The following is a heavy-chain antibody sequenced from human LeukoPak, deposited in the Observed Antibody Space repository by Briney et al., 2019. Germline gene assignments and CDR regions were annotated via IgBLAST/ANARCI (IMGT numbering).Heavy chain of an antibody. CDR1: GGSLSSYY. CDR3: ARDLNSYGYSYDS. CDR2: IYYSGST. Sequence: SETLSLTCGVSGGSLSSYYWGWIRQPPGKGLEWIGSIYYSGSTYYNPSLKSRVTISVDTSKNQFSLKLSSVTAAGTAVYYCARDLNSYGYSYDSWGQGTLVTVSS. J-gene: IGHJ4*02. V-gene: IGHV4-39*07. D-gene: IGHD5-18*01.